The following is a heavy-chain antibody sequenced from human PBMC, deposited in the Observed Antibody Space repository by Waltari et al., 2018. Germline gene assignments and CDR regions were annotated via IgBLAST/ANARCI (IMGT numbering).Heavy chain of an antibody. CDR2: IYYSGNT. CDR3: ARMSVFWYFDL. Sequence: QLQLQESGPGLVKPSEPLSLTCTVSGGSISSSIYSWGWIRQPPGKGLEWIGSIYYSGNTYYNPSLKSRLTISVDTSKNQFSLKLSSVTAADTAVYYCARMSVFWYFDLWGRGTLVSVSS. J-gene: IGHJ2*01. D-gene: IGHD3-16*01. CDR1: GGSISSSIYS. V-gene: IGHV4-39*01.